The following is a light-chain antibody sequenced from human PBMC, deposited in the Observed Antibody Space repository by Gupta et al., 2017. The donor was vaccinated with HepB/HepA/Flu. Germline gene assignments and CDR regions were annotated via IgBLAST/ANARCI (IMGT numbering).Light chain of an antibody. V-gene: IGKV3-11*01. CDR2: AAS. CDR1: QSVSSY. J-gene: IGKJ4*01. CDR3: QQRSDWPLT. Sequence: EIVLTQSPATLSLSPGERATLACRVSQSVSSYLAWYQQKPGQAPRLLIYAASDRATGIPARFSGSGSGTDFTLTISSLEPEDFAVYYCQQRSDWPLTFGGGTKVEIK.